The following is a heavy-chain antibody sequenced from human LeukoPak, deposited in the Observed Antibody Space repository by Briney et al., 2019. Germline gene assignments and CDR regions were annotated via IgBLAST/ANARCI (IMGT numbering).Heavy chain of an antibody. CDR3: AKDPDPLYDFWSGYK. V-gene: IGHV3-23*01. CDR1: GFTLTGHT. Sequence: GGSLRLSCAASGFTLTGHTKTWFRQAPGKGLEWVSLIGGRYDRTYYADSVKGRFTISRDNSKNIMYLQMNSLRAEDTAVYYCAKDPDPLYDFWSGYKWGQGSLVTVSS. D-gene: IGHD3-3*01. J-gene: IGHJ1*01. CDR2: IGGRYDRT.